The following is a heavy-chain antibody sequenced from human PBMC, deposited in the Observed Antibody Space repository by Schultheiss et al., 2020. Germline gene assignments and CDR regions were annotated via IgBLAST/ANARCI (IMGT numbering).Heavy chain of an antibody. V-gene: IGHV1-69*13. Sequence: SVKVSCKASGGTFSSYAISWVRQAPGQGLEWMGGIIPIFGTANYAQKFQGRVTITADESTSTAYMELSSLRSEDTAVYYCATGLRESYGYIGNWYFDLWGHGTLVNVSS. D-gene: IGHD5-18*01. CDR1: GGTFSSYA. CDR2: IIPIFGTA. J-gene: IGHJ2*01. CDR3: ATGLRESYGYIGNWYFDL.